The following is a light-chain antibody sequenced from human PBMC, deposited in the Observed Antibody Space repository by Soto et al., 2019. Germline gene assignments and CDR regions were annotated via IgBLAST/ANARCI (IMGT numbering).Light chain of an antibody. V-gene: IGLV2-14*01. J-gene: IGLJ7*01. CDR2: EVS. Sequence: QSVLTQPASVSGSPGQSITISCTRSSSDVGTQNYVSWYQQHPDKAPKLMIYEVSDRPSGVSNCFSGSKSGNTASLTISGVQAEDEADYYCLSYTSSYTVVFGGGTQLTVL. CDR3: LSYTSSYTVV. CDR1: SSDVGTQNY.